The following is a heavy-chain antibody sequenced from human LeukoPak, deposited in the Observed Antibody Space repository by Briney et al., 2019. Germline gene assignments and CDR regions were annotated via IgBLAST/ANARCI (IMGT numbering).Heavy chain of an antibody. V-gene: IGHV3-11*06. CDR1: GFTFSDYY. J-gene: IGHJ4*02. CDR3: ARDSAGFDGY. CDR2: ISSSSSYT. Sequence: GASLRLSCAASGFTFSDYYMSWIRQAPGKGLEWVSYISSSSSYTNYADSVKGRFTISRDNAKNSLYLQMNSLRAEDTAVYYCARDSAGFDGYWGQGTLVTVSS. D-gene: IGHD3-9*01.